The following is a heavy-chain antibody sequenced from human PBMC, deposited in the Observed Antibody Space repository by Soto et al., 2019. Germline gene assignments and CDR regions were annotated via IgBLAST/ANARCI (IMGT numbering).Heavy chain of an antibody. CDR2: ITYDGSNK. Sequence: QVQLVESGGGVVQPGRSLRLSCAASGFTFSIYAMHWVRQAPGKGLQWVALITYDGSNKYYADSVKGRFTISRDNSKNTLYLQMNSLRAEDTAVFYCERGGYYDTSGTDAFDVWGPGTMVTVSS. D-gene: IGHD3-22*01. J-gene: IGHJ3*01. V-gene: IGHV3-30-3*01. CDR3: ERGGYYDTSGTDAFDV. CDR1: GFTFSIYA.